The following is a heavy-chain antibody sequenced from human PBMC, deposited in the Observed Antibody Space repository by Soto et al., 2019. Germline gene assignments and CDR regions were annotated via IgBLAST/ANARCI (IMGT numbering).Heavy chain of an antibody. CDR1: GYTFTSYG. CDR3: ARDYDFWSGYYDPIDY. D-gene: IGHD3-3*01. V-gene: IGHV1-18*01. CDR2: ISAYNGNT. J-gene: IGHJ4*02. Sequence: VASVKVSCKASGYTFTSYGISWVRQAPGQGLEWMGWISAYNGNTNYAQKLQGRVTMTTDTSTSTAYMELRSLRSDDTAVYYCARDYDFWSGYYDPIDYWGQGTLVTVSS.